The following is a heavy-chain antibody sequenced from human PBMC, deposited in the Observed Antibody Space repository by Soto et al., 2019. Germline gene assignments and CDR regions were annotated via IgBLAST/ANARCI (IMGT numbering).Heavy chain of an antibody. CDR3: ARDPWYSSSCPCCFNYYYHMDV. CDR2: INAGNGNT. D-gene: IGHD6-13*01. CDR1: GYTFTSYA. J-gene: IGHJ6*03. V-gene: IGHV1-3*01. Sequence: EASVKVSCKASGYTFTSYAMHWVRQAPGQRLEWMGWINAGNGNTKYSQKFQGRVTITRDTSASTAYMELSSLRSEDTAVYYCARDPWYSSSCPCCFNYYYHMDVWGKGTTVTVSS.